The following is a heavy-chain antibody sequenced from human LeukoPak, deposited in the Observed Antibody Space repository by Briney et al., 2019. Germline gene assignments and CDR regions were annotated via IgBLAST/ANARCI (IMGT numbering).Heavy chain of an antibody. V-gene: IGHV1-69*01. CDR1: GGTFSSYA. J-gene: IGHJ4*02. CDR2: IIPIFGTA. D-gene: IGHD3-22*01. Sequence: SVKVSCRASGGTFSSYAISWVRQAPGQGLEWMGGIIPIFGTANYAQKFQGRVTITADESTSTAYMELSSLRSEDTAVYYCASSKYYDSSGYYYVFDYWGQGTLVTVSS. CDR3: ASSKYYDSSGYYYVFDY.